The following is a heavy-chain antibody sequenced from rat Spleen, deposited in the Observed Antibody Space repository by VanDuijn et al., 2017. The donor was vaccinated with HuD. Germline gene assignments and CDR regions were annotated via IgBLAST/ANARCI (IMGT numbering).Heavy chain of an antibody. J-gene: IGHJ2*01. CDR2: ISPSGGFT. V-gene: IGHV5-25*01. Sequence: EVQLVESGGGLVQPGRSLKLSCEVSGFTFNNYDMAWIRQAPTKGLEWVASISPSGGFTYYRDSVKGRFTVSRDNAKSTLYLQMNSLRSEDTATYYCARHGRWDYFDYWGQGVMVTVSS. CDR1: GFTFNNYD. D-gene: IGHD5-1*01. CDR3: ARHGRWDYFDY.